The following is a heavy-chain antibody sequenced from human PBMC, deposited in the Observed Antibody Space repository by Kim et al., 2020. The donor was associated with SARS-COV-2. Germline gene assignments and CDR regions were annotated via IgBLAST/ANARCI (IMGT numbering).Heavy chain of an antibody. J-gene: IGHJ4*02. Sequence: GGSLRLSCAASGFTFSSYAMHWVRQAPGKGLEWVAVISYDGSNKYYADSVKGRFTISRDNSKNTLYLQMNSLRAEDTAVYYCVRVGPRRGGCGGYSYGYCGREYYFDYWGQGTLVTVSS. D-gene: IGHD5-18*01. CDR1: GFTFSSYA. V-gene: IGHV3-30-3*01. CDR3: VRVGPRRGGCGGYSYGYCGREYYFDY. CDR2: ISYDGSNK.